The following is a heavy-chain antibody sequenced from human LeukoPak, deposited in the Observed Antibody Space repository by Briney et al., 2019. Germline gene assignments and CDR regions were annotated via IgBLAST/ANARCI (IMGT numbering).Heavy chain of an antibody. CDR1: GGSISSGGYY. J-gene: IGHJ3*02. D-gene: IGHD3-22*01. Sequence: SQTLSLTCTVSGGSISSGGYYWSWIRQHPGKGLEWIGYIYYSGSTYYNPSLKSRVTISVDTSKNQFSLKLSSVTAADTAVYYCARVLANAMIVVVPRAFDIWGQGTMVTVSS. CDR2: IYYSGST. CDR3: ARVLANAMIVVVPRAFDI. V-gene: IGHV4-31*03.